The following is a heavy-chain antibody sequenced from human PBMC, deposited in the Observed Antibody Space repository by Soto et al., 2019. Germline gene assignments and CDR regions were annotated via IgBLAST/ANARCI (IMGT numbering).Heavy chain of an antibody. D-gene: IGHD6-6*01. V-gene: IGHV5-51*01. Sequence: PGVPHKNSKRGAEYSIINHWIGWMSQKPGKGLEWMGIIYPGDSDTRYSPSFQGQVTISGDKSISTAYVQWSSLKASDTAIYYCASLSGIADRTYYHGVDVWGQGTWVTGSS. CDR1: EYSIINHW. CDR3: ASLSGIADRTYYHGVDV. J-gene: IGHJ6*02. CDR2: IYPGDSDT.